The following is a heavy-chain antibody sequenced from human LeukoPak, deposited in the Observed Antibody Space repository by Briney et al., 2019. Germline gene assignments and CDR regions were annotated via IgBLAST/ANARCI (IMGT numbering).Heavy chain of an antibody. CDR2: ISGSGGTT. CDR1: GFIFSDYY. Sequence: PGGSLRLSCAASGFIFSDYYRSWLRQPAGKRLEWISYISGSGGTTYYADSVKGRFAIYRDNTKNSLYLQMNSLRAEDTAVYYCARGTRMIGPWGQGTLVTVSS. CDR3: ARGTRMIGP. J-gene: IGHJ5*02. V-gene: IGHV3-11*01. D-gene: IGHD3-16*01.